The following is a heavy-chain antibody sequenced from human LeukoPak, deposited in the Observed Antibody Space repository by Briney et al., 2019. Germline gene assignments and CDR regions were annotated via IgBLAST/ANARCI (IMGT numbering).Heavy chain of an antibody. CDR2: IYTSGST. Sequence: SETLSLTCTVSGGSISSGSYYWSWIRQPAGKGLEWIGRIYTSGSTNYNPSLKSRVTISVDTSKNQFSLKLSSVTAADTAVYYCASKSAAGSDYYFDYWGQGTLVTVSS. CDR1: GGSISSGSYY. CDR3: ASKSAAGSDYYFDY. V-gene: IGHV4-61*02. D-gene: IGHD1-26*01. J-gene: IGHJ4*02.